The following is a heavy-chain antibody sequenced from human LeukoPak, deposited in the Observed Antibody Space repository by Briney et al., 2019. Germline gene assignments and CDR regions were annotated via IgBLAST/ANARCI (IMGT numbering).Heavy chain of an antibody. CDR3: ASERDNWNYRWFDP. CDR1: GFTFSSYS. J-gene: IGHJ5*02. Sequence: GGSLRLSCAASGFTFSSYSMNWVRQAPGKGLEWVSSISSSSSYIYYADSVRGRFTISRDNAKNSLYLQISSLRAEDTAVYYCASERDNWNYRWFDPWGQGTLVTVSS. V-gene: IGHV3-21*01. D-gene: IGHD1-7*01. CDR2: ISSSSSYI.